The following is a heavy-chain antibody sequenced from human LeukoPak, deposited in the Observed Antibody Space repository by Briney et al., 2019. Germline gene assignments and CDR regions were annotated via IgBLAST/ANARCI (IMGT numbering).Heavy chain of an antibody. J-gene: IGHJ5*02. CDR3: ARGVFEYYDFWSGPNWFGP. Sequence: PSETLSLTCTVSGGSISSCYWSWIRQPAGKGLEWIGRIYTSGSTNYNPSLKSRVTMSVDTSKNQFSLKLSSVTAADTAVYYCARGVFEYYDFWSGPNWFGPWGQGTLVTVSS. V-gene: IGHV4-4*07. D-gene: IGHD3-3*01. CDR2: IYTSGST. CDR1: GGSISSCY.